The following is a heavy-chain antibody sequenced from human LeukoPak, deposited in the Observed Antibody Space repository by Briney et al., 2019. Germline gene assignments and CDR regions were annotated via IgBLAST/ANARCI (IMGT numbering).Heavy chain of an antibody. J-gene: IGHJ5*02. Sequence: SETLSLTCAVYGGSFSGYYWSWIRQPPGKGLEWIGEINHSGSTNYNPSLKSRVTISVGTSKNQFSLKLSSVTAADTAVYYCARGDDYGVHFDPWGQGTLVTVSS. V-gene: IGHV4-34*01. CDR3: ARGDDYGVHFDP. CDR2: INHSGST. D-gene: IGHD4-17*01. CDR1: GGSFSGYY.